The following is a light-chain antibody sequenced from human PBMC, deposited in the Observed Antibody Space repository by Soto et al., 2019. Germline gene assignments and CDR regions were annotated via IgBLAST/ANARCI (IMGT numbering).Light chain of an antibody. V-gene: IGKV1-5*03. CDR3: QQYNSSPT. Sequence: DIQMTQSPSTLSASVGDRVTITCRASQSISSWLAWYQQKPGKAPKLLIYKASSLESGVPSRFSGSGSGTEFTLTISSLQPDDFATYSCQQYNSSPTFGQGTMVEIK. J-gene: IGKJ1*01. CDR1: QSISSW. CDR2: KAS.